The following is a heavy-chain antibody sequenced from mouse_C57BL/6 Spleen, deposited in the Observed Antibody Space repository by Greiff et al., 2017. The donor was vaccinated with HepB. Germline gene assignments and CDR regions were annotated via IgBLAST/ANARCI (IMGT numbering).Heavy chain of an antibody. CDR3: VYSNYPFDY. CDR2: INPGSGGT. D-gene: IGHD2-5*01. Sequence: QVHVKQSGAELVRPGTSVKVSCKASGYAFTNYLIEWVKQRPGQGLEWIGVINPGSGGTNYNEKFKGKATLTADKSSSTAYMQLSSLTSEDSAVYFCVYSNYPFDYWGQGTTLTVSS. CDR1: GYAFTNYL. V-gene: IGHV1-54*01. J-gene: IGHJ2*01.